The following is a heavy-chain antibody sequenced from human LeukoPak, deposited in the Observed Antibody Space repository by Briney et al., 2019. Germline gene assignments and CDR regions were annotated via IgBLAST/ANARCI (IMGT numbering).Heavy chain of an antibody. J-gene: IGHJ4*02. D-gene: IGHD5-12*01. Sequence: GGSLRLSCAASGFTFSSYWMSWVRQAPGKGLEWVANIKQDGSEKNYVDAVKGRFTISRDNAKNSLDLQMNSLRGEDTAVYYCARAGGYASSWAYWGQGTLVTVSS. V-gene: IGHV3-7*01. CDR1: GFTFSSYW. CDR2: IKQDGSEK. CDR3: ARAGGYASSWAY.